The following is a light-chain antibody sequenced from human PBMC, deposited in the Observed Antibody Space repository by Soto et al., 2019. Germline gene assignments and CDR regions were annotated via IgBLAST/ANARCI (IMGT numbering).Light chain of an antibody. CDR1: QSVSSS. CDR2: GTS. CDR3: QQYGNSPIT. V-gene: IGKV3-20*01. Sequence: EIVMTQSPATLSVSQGERATLSCRASQSVSSSLAWYQQKPGQAPRLLIYGTSSRATGIPDRFSGSGSGTDFTLTISRLEPEDFAVYYCQQYGNSPITFGQGTRLEI. J-gene: IGKJ5*01.